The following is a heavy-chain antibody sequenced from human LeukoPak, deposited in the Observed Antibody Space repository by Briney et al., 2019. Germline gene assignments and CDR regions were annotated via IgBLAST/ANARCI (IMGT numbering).Heavy chain of an antibody. CDR1: GFTFGDYA. CDR2: IRSKAYGGTT. J-gene: IGHJ6*03. CDR3: SSSPGGYYYMDV. D-gene: IGHD6-6*01. V-gene: IGHV3-49*03. Sequence: PGGSLRLSCTASGFTFGDYAMIWFRQAPGKGLEWVGFIRSKAYGGTTEYAASVKGRFTISRDDSKSIAYLQMNSLKTEDTAVYYSSSSPGGYYYMDVWGKGTTVTVSS.